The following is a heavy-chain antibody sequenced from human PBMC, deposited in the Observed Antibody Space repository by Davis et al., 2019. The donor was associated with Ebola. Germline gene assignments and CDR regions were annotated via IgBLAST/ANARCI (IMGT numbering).Heavy chain of an antibody. CDR2: IYYSGST. J-gene: IGHJ6*02. CDR3: ARKTTVTTGMDV. CDR1: GGSISSSSYY. Sequence: SETLSLTCTVSGGSISSSSYYWGWIRQPPGKGLEWIGSIYYSGSTYYNPSLKSRVTISVDTSKNQFSLKLSSVTAADTAVYYCARKTTVTTGMDVWGQGTTVTVSS. V-gene: IGHV4-39*07. D-gene: IGHD4-17*01.